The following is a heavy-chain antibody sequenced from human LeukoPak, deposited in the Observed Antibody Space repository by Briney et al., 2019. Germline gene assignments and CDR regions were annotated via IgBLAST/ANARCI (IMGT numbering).Heavy chain of an antibody. J-gene: IGHJ4*02. CDR2: IYYSGST. CDR1: GGSISSSSYY. V-gene: IGHV4-39*01. CDR3: AIAGYSYGTALFDY. D-gene: IGHD5-18*01. Sequence: SETLSLTCTVSGGSISSSSYYWGWIRQPPGKGLECIGSIYYSGSTYYNPSLKSRVTISVDTSKNQFSLKLSSVTAADTAVYYCAIAGYSYGTALFDYWGQGTLVTVSS.